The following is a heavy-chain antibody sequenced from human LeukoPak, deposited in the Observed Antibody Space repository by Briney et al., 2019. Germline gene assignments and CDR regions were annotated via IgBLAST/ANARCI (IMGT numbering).Heavy chain of an antibody. CDR1: GSTFINYY. CDR2: INPSGGSA. V-gene: IGHV1-46*01. D-gene: IGHD5-18*01. J-gene: IGHJ4*02. CDR3: ARPVDTASLVN. Sequence: ASVKVSCKASGSTFINYYMHWERHAPGQGLEWMGIINPSGGSAYYAQKFQGRVTMTSDVSTSTYRMELSSLRSEDTAVYYCARPVDTASLVNWGQGTLVTVSS.